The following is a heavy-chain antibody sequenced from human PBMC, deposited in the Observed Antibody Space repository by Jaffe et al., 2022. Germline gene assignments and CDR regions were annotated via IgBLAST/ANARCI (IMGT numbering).Heavy chain of an antibody. CDR3: ARGKYVLLWFRELLADPSVYYYYMDV. CDR1: GYTFTSYD. D-gene: IGHD3-10*01. Sequence: QVQLVQSGAEVKKPGASVKVSCKASGYTFTSYDINWVRQATGQGLEWMGWMNPNSGNTGYAQKFQGRVTMTRNTSISTAYMELSSLRSEDTAVYYCARGKYVLLWFRELLADPSVYYYYMDVWGKGTTVTVSS. CDR2: MNPNSGNT. V-gene: IGHV1-8*01. J-gene: IGHJ6*03.